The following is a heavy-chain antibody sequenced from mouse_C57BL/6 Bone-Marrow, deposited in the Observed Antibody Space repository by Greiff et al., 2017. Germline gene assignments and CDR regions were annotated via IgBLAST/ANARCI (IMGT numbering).Heavy chain of an antibody. CDR3: ARHEVGGSSSYYFDY. D-gene: IGHD1-1*01. CDR1: GYTFTEYT. CDR2: FYPGSGSI. V-gene: IGHV1-62-2*01. Sequence: VQLQESGAELVKPGASVKLSCKASGYTFTEYTIHWVKQRSGQGLEWIGWFYPGSGSIKYNEKFKDKATLTADKSSSTVYMELIRLTSEDSAVYVLARHEVGGSSSYYFDYWGQGTTLTVSS. J-gene: IGHJ2*01.